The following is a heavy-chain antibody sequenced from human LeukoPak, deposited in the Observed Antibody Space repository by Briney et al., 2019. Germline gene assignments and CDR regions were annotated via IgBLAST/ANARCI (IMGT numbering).Heavy chain of an antibody. CDR2: MNPNSGNT. CDR1: EYTFTTYD. Sequence: WASVKVSCKASEYTFTTYDINWVRQAPGQGPEWMGWMNPNSGNTGYAQKFEGSVTMTRNTSMSTAYVELNILRSEDTALYYCWIANYYGSRKKDLDYWGQGTLVTVTS. D-gene: IGHD3-10*01. CDR3: WIANYYGSRKKDLDY. J-gene: IGHJ4*02. V-gene: IGHV1-8*01.